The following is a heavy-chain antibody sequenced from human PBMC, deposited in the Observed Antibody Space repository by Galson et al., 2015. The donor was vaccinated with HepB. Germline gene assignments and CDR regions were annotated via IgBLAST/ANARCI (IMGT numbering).Heavy chain of an antibody. Sequence: SVKVSCKASGCTFNTYTISWVRQAPGQGLQWMGRVNPAIGVTQYAPQLQGRVTLTADKSTTTAYMELKSLRYDDTAVYYCARGGMATIGWSTFDYWGHGTLVTVSS. CDR3: ARGGMATIGWSTFDY. CDR1: GCTFNTYT. V-gene: IGHV1-69*02. J-gene: IGHJ4*01. D-gene: IGHD5-24*01. CDR2: VNPAIGVT.